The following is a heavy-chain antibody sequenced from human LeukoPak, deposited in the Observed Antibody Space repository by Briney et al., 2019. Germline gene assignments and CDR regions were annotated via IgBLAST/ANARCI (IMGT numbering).Heavy chain of an antibody. CDR2: IYCSGST. V-gene: IGHV4-39*01. Sequence: PSETLSLTCTVSGGSISSSSYYWGWIRQPPGKGLEWFGSIYCSGSTYYNPSLKSRVTISVDTSHTLFSLKLSSVAAAATACYYCARLGSDSGWASGVYWGQGTLVTVSS. J-gene: IGHJ4*02. D-gene: IGHD6-19*01. CDR1: GGSISSSSYY. CDR3: ARLGSDSGWASGVY.